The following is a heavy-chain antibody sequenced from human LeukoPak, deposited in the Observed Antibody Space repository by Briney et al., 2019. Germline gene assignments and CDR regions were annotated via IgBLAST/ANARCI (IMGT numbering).Heavy chain of an antibody. Sequence: PGRSLRLSCAASGFTFSSYAMHWVRQAPGKGLEWVAVISYDGSNKYYADSVKGRFTISRDNSKNTLYLQMNSLRAEDTAVYYCARRPVYYYYGMDVWGKGTTVTVSS. CDR1: GFTFSSYA. CDR3: ARRPVYYYYGMDV. J-gene: IGHJ6*04. V-gene: IGHV3-30*04. CDR2: ISYDGSNK.